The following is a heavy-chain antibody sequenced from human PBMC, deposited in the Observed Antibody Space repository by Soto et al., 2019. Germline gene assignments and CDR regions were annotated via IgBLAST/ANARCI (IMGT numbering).Heavy chain of an antibody. J-gene: IGHJ5*02. V-gene: IGHV1-46*01. CDR1: GYTFTSYY. CDR3: ATNDRGYSYGYWFDP. Sequence: GASVKVSCKASGYTFTSYYMHWVRQAPGQGLEWMGIINPSGGSTSYAQKFQGRVTMTRDTSTSTVYMELSSLRSEDTAVYYCATNDRGYSYGYWFDPWGQGTLVTVSS. D-gene: IGHD5-18*01. CDR2: INPSGGST.